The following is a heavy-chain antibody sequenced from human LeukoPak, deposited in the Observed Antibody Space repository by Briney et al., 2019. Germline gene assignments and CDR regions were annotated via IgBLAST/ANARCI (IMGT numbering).Heavy chain of an antibody. V-gene: IGHV3-23*01. D-gene: IGHD3-10*01. CDR2: ISVSGDRT. Sequence: GGSLRLSCEASGFTVSSSAMNWVRQAPGKGLEWVSSISVSGDRTYYADSVKGRFTISRDNSKNTLFLQMNSLRAEDTAVYYCAKGYYGSGSYGWFDYWGQGTLVTVSS. CDR3: AKGYYGSGSYGWFDY. CDR1: GFTVSSSA. J-gene: IGHJ4*02.